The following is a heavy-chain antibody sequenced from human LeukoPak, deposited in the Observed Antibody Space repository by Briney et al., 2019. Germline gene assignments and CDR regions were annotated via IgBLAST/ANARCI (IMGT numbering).Heavy chain of an antibody. V-gene: IGHV4-59*08. CDR2: IYYSGST. CDR3: ARHLVSGWYSNPLTDTYYYYYGMDV. D-gene: IGHD6-19*01. Sequence: PSETLPLTCTVSGGSISSYYWSWIRQPPGKGLEWIGYIYYSGSTNYNPSLKSRVTISVDTSKNQFSLKLSSVTAADTAVYYCARHLVSGWYSNPLTDTYYYYYGMDVWGQGTTVTVSS. J-gene: IGHJ6*02. CDR1: GGSISSYY.